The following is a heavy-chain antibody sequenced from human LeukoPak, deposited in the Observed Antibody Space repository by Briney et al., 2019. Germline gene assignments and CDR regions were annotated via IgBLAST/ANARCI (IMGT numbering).Heavy chain of an antibody. V-gene: IGHV1-69*05. D-gene: IGHD5-18*01. CDR3: ARGGYSYGFYYYYYMDV. CDR2: IIPIFGTA. J-gene: IGHJ6*03. Sequence: SVKVSCKASGGTFSSYAISWVRQAPGQGLEWMGGIIPIFGTANYAQKFQGRVTITTDESTSTAYMELSSLRSEDTAVYYCARGGYSYGFYYYYYMDVWGKGTTVTVSS. CDR1: GGTFSSYA.